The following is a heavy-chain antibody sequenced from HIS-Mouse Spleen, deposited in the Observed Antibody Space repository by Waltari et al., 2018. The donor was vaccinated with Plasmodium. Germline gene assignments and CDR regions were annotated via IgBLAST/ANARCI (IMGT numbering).Heavy chain of an antibody. CDR3: ARVLGYNAAAGTFVEYFQH. Sequence: QVQLVQSGAEVKKPGASVKVSCKASGYTFTGYYMHWVRQAPGQGLEWMGWINPNSGGTNYAQKFQGRVTMTRDTSISTAYMELSRLRSDDTAVYYCARVLGYNAAAGTFVEYFQHWGQGTLVTVSS. CDR1: GYTFTGYY. J-gene: IGHJ1*01. D-gene: IGHD6-13*01. V-gene: IGHV1-2*02. CDR2: INPNSGGT.